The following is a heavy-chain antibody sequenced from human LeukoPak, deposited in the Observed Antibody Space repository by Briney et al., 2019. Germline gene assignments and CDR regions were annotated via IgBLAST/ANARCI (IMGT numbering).Heavy chain of an antibody. Sequence: GESLKISCKGSGYSFTSYWIGWVRQMPGKGLEWMGIIYPGDSDTRYSPSFQGQATISVDNSISTAYLQWSGLRASDTAMYFCARRPHFLDRSGNFFFDYWGQGTLVTVSS. V-gene: IGHV5-51*01. CDR1: GYSFTSYW. J-gene: IGHJ4*02. CDR2: IYPGDSDT. D-gene: IGHD3-22*01. CDR3: ARRPHFLDRSGNFFFDY.